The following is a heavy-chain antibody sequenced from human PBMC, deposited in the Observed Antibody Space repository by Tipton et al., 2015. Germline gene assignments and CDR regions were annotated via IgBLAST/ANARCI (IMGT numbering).Heavy chain of an antibody. V-gene: IGHV4-59*01. CDR1: GGSISRYY. J-gene: IGHJ6*02. CDR3: ARLWLPYYGMDV. D-gene: IGHD5-18*01. Sequence: TLSLTCTVSGGSISRYYWSWIRQPPGKGLEWIAYIYYSGSTNNNPPLKSRVTISLDTSKNQFSLKLSSVTAADTAVYYCARLWLPYYGMDVWGQGTTVTVSS. CDR2: IYYSGST.